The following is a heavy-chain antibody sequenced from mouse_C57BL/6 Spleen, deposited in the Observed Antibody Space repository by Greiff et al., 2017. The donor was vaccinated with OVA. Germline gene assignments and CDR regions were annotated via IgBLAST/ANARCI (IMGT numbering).Heavy chain of an antibody. Sequence: VQLQQSGPELVKPGASVKISCKASGYAFSSSWMNWVKQRPGKGLEWIGRIYPGDGDTNYNGKFKGKATLTADKSSSTAYMQLSSLTSEDSAVYFCARDSSGQTSLFAYWGQGTLVTVSA. CDR3: ARDSSGQTSLFAY. V-gene: IGHV1-82*01. J-gene: IGHJ3*01. CDR2: IYPGDGDT. D-gene: IGHD3-2*02. CDR1: GYAFSSSW.